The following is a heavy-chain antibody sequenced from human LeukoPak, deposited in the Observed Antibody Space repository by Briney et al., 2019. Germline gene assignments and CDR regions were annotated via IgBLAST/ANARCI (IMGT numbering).Heavy chain of an antibody. V-gene: IGHV3-23*01. J-gene: IGHJ4*02. D-gene: IGHD2-21*02. CDR1: GFNFANHA. Sequence: GGSLRLSCAASGFNFANHAMSWVRQTPGKGLEWVSAISGGGDITYYADSVRGRFTISRDNSKDTLFLQMHSLRPGDTAVFYCVREDTPATANYWGQGTLVTISS. CDR3: VREDTPATANY. CDR2: ISGGGDIT.